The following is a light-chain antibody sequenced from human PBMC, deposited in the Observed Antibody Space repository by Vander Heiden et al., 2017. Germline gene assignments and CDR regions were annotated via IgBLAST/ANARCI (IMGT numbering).Light chain of an antibody. V-gene: IGLV1-47*02. Sequence: QSVLTQPPSASGTPGQRVTISCSGSSSNIGSTSVYWYQQLPGTAPKLLIYSNKQRPSGVPDRFSGSKSGTSASLAISGLRSEDEADYYCAAWDDSLSGPVFGGGTKLTGL. CDR2: SNK. CDR1: SSNIGSTS. CDR3: AAWDDSLSGPV. J-gene: IGLJ3*02.